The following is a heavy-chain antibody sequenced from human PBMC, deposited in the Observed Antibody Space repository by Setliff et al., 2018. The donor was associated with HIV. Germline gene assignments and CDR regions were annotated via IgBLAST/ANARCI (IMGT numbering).Heavy chain of an antibody. D-gene: IGHD3-9*01. J-gene: IGHJ6*02. CDR1: GYTFTNYG. Sequence: ASVKVSCKASGYTFTNYGITWVRQAPGHGLEWMGWIGAKNDNTNYARQFQGRLTMTTETSTNTAYMELRSLRSDDTAVYYCAIDGLSYNILPGSIAYFHSGVDVWGQGTTVTVSS. CDR3: AIDGLSYNILPGSIAYFHSGVDV. CDR2: IGAKNDNT. V-gene: IGHV1-18*01.